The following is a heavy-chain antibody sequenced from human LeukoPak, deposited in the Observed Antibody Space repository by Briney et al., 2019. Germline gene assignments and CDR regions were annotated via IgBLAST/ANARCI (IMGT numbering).Heavy chain of an antibody. CDR1: GGSISSGGYS. D-gene: IGHD3-10*01. CDR3: ARVKEVVRGVDGMDV. CDR2: IYHSGST. J-gene: IGHJ6*02. V-gene: IGHV4-30-2*01. Sequence: SQTLSLTCAVSGGSISSGGYSWSSIRQPPGKGLEWIGYIYHSGSTYYNPSLKSRVTIPVDRSKNQFSLKLSSVTAADTAVYYCARVKEVVRGVDGMDVWGQGTTVTVSS.